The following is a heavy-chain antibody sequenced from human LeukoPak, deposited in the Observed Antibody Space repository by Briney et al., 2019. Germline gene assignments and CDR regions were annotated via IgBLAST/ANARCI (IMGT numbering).Heavy chain of an antibody. CDR1: GGSISSYY. J-gene: IGHJ5*02. Sequence: SETLSLTCTVSGGSISSYYWGWIRQPPGKGLEWIGYMYYSGSTNYNPSLKSRVTISVDTSKNQFSLKLSSVTAADTAVYYCARAYSSSYWFDPWGQGTLVTVSS. V-gene: IGHV4-59*08. CDR2: MYYSGST. D-gene: IGHD6-6*01. CDR3: ARAYSSSYWFDP.